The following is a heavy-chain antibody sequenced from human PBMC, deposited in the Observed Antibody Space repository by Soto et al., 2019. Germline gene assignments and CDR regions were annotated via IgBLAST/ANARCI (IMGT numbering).Heavy chain of an antibody. CDR3: ARGIVVVPAAPHSSFDP. CDR1: GGTFSSYT. J-gene: IGHJ5*02. Sequence: QVQLVQSGAEVKKPGSSVKVSCKASGGTFSSYTISWVRQAPGQGLEWMGRIIPILGIANYAQKFQGRVTITADKSTSTGYRGLSSLRSEDTTVYYCARGIVVVPAAPHSSFDPGGQGTLVTVSS. V-gene: IGHV1-69*02. CDR2: IIPILGIA. D-gene: IGHD2-2*01.